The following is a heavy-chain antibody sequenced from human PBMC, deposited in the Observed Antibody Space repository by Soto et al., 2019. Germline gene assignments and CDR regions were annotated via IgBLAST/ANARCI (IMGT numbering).Heavy chain of an antibody. D-gene: IGHD4-4*01. CDR2: MSHSGGT. CDR1: GGSVNSGNYY. J-gene: IGHJ3*02. V-gene: IGHV4-34*01. CDR3: ARVERGTTTTVVDAFDI. Sequence: QVKLQQWGAGLLKPSETLSLTCAVFGGSVNSGNYYWSWIRQLPGKGLEWIGEMSHSGGTHFNPSLMSRDTISVATSKNQFSLKMSSVTAADKALYYCARVERGTTTTVVDAFDIWGPGTMVTVSS.